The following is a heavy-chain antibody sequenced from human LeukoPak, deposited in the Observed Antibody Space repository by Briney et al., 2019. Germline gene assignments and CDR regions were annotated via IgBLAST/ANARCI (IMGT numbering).Heavy chain of an antibody. V-gene: IGHV3-21*01. J-gene: IGHJ4*02. CDR2: INRSGSHT. CDR3: ARERNNWNYEGFDY. D-gene: IGHD1-7*01. Sequence: GGSLRLSCAASGFTLSSYSMNWVRQAPGKGLEWVASINRSGSHTFYADSVKGRFTISRDNAKNSLHLQMNSLRVEDTAVYYCARERNNWNYEGFDYWGQGTLVTVSS. CDR1: GFTLSSYS.